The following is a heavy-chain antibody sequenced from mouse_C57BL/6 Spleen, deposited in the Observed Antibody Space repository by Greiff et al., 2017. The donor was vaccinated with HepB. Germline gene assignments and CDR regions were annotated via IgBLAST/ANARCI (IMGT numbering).Heavy chain of an antibody. CDR3: ATTYYYGSSLYAMDY. CDR2: IWSDGST. D-gene: IGHD1-1*01. V-gene: IGHV2-6*03. J-gene: IGHJ4*01. CDR1: GFSLTSYG. Sequence: QVTLKESGPGLVAPSQSLSITCTVSGFSLTSYGVHWVRQPPGKGLEWLVVIWSDGSTTYNSALKSRLSISKDNSKSQVFLKMNSLQTDDTAMYYCATTYYYGSSLYAMDYWGQGTSVTVSS.